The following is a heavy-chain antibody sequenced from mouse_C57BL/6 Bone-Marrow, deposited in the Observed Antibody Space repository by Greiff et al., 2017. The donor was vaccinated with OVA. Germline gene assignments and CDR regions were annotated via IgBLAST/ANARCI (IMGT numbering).Heavy chain of an antibody. CDR3: AKRAAQAPFAY. V-gene: IGHV2-6*01. CDR1: GFSLTSYG. J-gene: IGHJ3*01. D-gene: IGHD3-2*02. Sequence: VNMVESGPGLVAPSQSLSITCTVSGFSLTSYGVDWVRQSPGKGLEWLGVIWGVGSTNYNSALKSRLSISKDNSKSQVFLKMNSLQTDDTAMYYCAKRAAQAPFAYWGQGTLVTVSA. CDR2: IWGVGST.